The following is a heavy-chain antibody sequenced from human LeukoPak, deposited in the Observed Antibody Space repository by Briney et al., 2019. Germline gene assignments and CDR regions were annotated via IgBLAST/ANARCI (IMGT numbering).Heavy chain of an antibody. CDR2: IWYDGSNK. D-gene: IGHD3-22*01. V-gene: IGHV3-33*06. Sequence: QPGRSLRLSCAASGFTFSSYGMHWVRQAPGKGLEWVTVIWYDGSNKYYADSVKGRFTISRDNSKNTLYLKMNSLRAEDTAVYYCAKDHYYATSGYLNWGQGTLVTVSS. CDR1: GFTFSSYG. J-gene: IGHJ4*02. CDR3: AKDHYYATSGYLN.